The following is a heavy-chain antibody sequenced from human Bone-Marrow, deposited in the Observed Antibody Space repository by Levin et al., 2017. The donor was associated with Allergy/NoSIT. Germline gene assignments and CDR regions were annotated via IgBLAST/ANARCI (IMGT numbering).Heavy chain of an antibody. V-gene: IGHV4-59*01. D-gene: IGHD3-3*01. CDR1: LGSISHYY. CDR3: ARDRLVDDFWSGPKRNYYYAVDV. Sequence: SETLSLTCSVSLGSISHYYWSWIRQHPGKGLEWIGSIYYSGSTNYNPSLKSRVSISVDTSKNQFSLNLISVTAADTAVYFCARDRLVDDFWSGPKRNYYYAVDVWGQGTTVTVS. J-gene: IGHJ6*02. CDR2: IYYSGST.